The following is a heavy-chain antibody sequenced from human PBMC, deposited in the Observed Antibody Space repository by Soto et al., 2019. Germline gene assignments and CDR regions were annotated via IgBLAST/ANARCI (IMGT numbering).Heavy chain of an antibody. CDR1: GFTVSSNY. D-gene: IGHD6-6*01. Sequence: GGSLRLSCAASGFTVSSNYMSWVRQAPGKGLEWVSVIYSGGSTYYADSVKGRFTISRDNSKNTLYLQMNSLRAEDTAVYYCTRCEYSSPFYYYYGMDVWGQGTTVTVSS. V-gene: IGHV3-66*01. CDR2: IYSGGST. CDR3: TRCEYSSPFYYYYGMDV. J-gene: IGHJ6*02.